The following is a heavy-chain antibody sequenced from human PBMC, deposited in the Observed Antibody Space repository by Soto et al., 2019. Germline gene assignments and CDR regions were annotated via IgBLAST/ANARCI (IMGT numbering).Heavy chain of an antibody. J-gene: IGHJ6*02. D-gene: IGHD6-19*01. V-gene: IGHV1-2*04. Sequence: ASVKVSCKASGYTFTGYYMHWVRQAPGQGLEWMGWINPNSGGTNYAQKFQGWVTMTRDTPSSTAYMELGRLRSDDTAVYYCARGPSVAGYYYYGMEVWGQGTTVTVSS. CDR3: ARGPSVAGYYYYGMEV. CDR2: INPNSGGT. CDR1: GYTFTGYY.